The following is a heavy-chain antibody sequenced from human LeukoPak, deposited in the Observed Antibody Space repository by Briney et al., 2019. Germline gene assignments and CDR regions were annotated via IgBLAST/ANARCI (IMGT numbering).Heavy chain of an antibody. J-gene: IGHJ3*02. D-gene: IGHD6-19*01. Sequence: GGSLRLSCATSGFTFSSSTFGSYTMNWVRQAPGKGLEWVGRIKSKTDGGTTDYVAPVKGRFSVSRDDSKNTLYLQMNSLKTEDAGVYYCTEEGRYSSGWYGAYGIWGQGTTVTVSS. CDR2: IKSKTDGGTT. CDR3: TEEGRYSSGWYGAYGI. CDR1: GFTFSSST. V-gene: IGHV3-15*01.